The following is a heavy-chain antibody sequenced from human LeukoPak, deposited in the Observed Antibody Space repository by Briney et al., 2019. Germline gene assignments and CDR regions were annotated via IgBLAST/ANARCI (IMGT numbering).Heavy chain of an antibody. Sequence: GGSLRLSCAAAGFTFSSYAMHWVRQAPGKGLEWVAVISYDGGTKYYADSVKGRFTISRDNSKSTLYLQMDSLRPEDTAVYYCAKVLLYFYVNRSPFDVWGQGTTVTVSS. CDR1: GFTFSSYA. V-gene: IGHV3-30-3*01. D-gene: IGHD2/OR15-2a*01. CDR3: AKVLLYFYVNRSPFDV. CDR2: ISYDGGTK. J-gene: IGHJ6*02.